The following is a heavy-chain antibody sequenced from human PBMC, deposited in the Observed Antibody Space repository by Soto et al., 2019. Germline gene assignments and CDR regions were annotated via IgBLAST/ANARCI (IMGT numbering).Heavy chain of an antibody. J-gene: IGHJ4*02. CDR1: GFTFSTYW. CDR3: ATGCSKGYGSSGLDY. V-gene: IGHV3-7*01. CDR2: IKQDGSDN. D-gene: IGHD6-13*01. Sequence: EVQLVESGGGLVQPGGSLRLSCAASGFTFSTYWMNWVRQAPGKGLEWVASIKQDGSDNYYVDSVKGRFTISRDNAENSLLLQKTSLRAEDTAVYYCATGCSKGYGSSGLDYWVQETLVTVS.